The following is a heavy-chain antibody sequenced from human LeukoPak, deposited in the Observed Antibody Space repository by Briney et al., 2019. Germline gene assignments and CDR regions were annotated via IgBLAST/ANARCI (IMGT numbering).Heavy chain of an antibody. CDR3: ATAPLARYGSGWYDGFDI. D-gene: IGHD6-19*01. CDR2: IGTGGDT. Sequence: PWGSLRLSCAASGFTFSSYDMHWVRQATGKGLEWVSAIGTGGDTYYPASVKGRFTISRENAKNSLYLQMNSLRAGDTAVYYCATAPLARYGSGWYDGFDIWGQGTMVTVSS. CDR1: GFTFSSYD. V-gene: IGHV3-13*01. J-gene: IGHJ3*02.